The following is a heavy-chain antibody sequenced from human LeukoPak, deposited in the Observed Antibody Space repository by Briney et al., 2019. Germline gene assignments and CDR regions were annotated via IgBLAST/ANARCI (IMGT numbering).Heavy chain of an antibody. CDR2: INSDGSST. D-gene: IGHD7-27*01. V-gene: IGHV3-74*01. Sequence: GSLRLSCAASGFTFSSYWMHCVRQAPGKGLVWVSRINSDGSSTRYADSVKGRFTISRDNAKNTLYLQMNSLRAEDTAIYYCARAPSINGAVDYWGQGTLVTVSS. CDR3: ARAPSINGAVDY. CDR1: GFTFSSYW. J-gene: IGHJ4*02.